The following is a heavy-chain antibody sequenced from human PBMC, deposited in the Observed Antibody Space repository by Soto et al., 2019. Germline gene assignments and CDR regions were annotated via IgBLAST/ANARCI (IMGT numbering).Heavy chain of an antibody. CDR1: GFTFSSYA. V-gene: IGHV3-23*01. CDR3: ARYIPGVRYYGMDV. CDR2: IGESGTPT. J-gene: IGHJ6*02. Sequence: EVQLSESGGGLVQPGGSLRLSCAASGFTFSSYAMKWVRQAPGKGLEWVSLIGESGTPTYYADSAKGRFTISRDNSGNTLFLEMYSLRAEDTAVYYCARYIPGVRYYGMDVWGQGTTVTVSS. D-gene: IGHD2-2*01.